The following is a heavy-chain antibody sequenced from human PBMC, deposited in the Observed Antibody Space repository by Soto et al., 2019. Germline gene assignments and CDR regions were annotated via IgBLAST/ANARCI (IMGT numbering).Heavy chain of an antibody. J-gene: IGHJ6*03. CDR3: ARGLRLNYYYYMDV. V-gene: IGHV4-34*01. Sequence: SETLSLTCAVYGGSFSGYYWSWIRQPPGKGLEWIGEINHSGSTNYNPSLKSRVTISVDTSRNQFSLKLSPVTAADTAVYYCARGLRLNYYYYMDVWGKGTTVTVSS. CDR1: GGSFSGYY. D-gene: IGHD2-8*01. CDR2: INHSGST.